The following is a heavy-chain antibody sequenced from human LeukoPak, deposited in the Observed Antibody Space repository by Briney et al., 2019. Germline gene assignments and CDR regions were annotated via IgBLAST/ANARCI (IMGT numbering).Heavy chain of an antibody. Sequence: SETLSLTCTVSGGSISSYYWSWIRQPPGKGLEWIGEINHSGSTNYNPSLKSRVTISVDTSKNQFSLKLSSVTAADTAVYYCARGIGLAARPKIIFDYWGQGTLVTVSS. CDR1: GGSISSYY. D-gene: IGHD6-6*01. V-gene: IGHV4-34*01. CDR2: INHSGST. J-gene: IGHJ4*02. CDR3: ARGIGLAARPKIIFDY.